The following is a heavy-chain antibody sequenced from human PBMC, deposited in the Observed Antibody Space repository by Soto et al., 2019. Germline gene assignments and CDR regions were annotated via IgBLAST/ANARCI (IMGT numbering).Heavy chain of an antibody. CDR2: IYYTGST. CDR3: ARVESSGSYFDS. D-gene: IGHD3-22*01. Sequence: PSETLSLTCAVSGGSISSYYWSWIRQPPGKGLEWIAYIYYTGSTNYNPSLKSRVTLSADTSKNQFSLKLSSVTAADTAMYYCARVESSGSYFDSWGKGTLGTVS. V-gene: IGHV4-59*01. J-gene: IGHJ4*02. CDR1: GGSISSYY.